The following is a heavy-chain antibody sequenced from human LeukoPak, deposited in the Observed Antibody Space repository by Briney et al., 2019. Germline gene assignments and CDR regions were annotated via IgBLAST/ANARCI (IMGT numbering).Heavy chain of an antibody. CDR3: ARPGFWSGYPITDAFDI. V-gene: IGHV3-48*03. J-gene: IGHJ3*02. Sequence: PGGSLRLSCAASGFTFSSYEMNWVRQAPGKGLEWVSYISSSGSTIYYADSVKGRFTISRDNAKNSLYLQMNSLRAEDTAVYYCARPGFWSGYPITDAFDIWGQGTMVTVSS. CDR2: ISSSGSTI. D-gene: IGHD3-3*01. CDR1: GFTFSSYE.